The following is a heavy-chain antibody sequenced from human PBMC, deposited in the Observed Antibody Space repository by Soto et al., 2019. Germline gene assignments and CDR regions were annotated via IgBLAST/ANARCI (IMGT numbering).Heavy chain of an antibody. V-gene: IGHV3-9*01. Sequence: GGSLRLSCAGSGFSFDDYAVHWVRQAPGKGLEWVSGIGWDGGSTGYADSVKGRFKISRDNAKKSLYLQMNSLRAEDTALYYCARDRIPTGMDVWGQGTTVTVSS. J-gene: IGHJ6*02. CDR1: GFSFDDYA. CDR2: IGWDGGST. CDR3: ARDRIPTGMDV.